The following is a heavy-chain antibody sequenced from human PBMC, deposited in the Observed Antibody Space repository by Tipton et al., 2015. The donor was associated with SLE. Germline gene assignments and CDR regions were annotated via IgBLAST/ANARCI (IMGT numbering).Heavy chain of an antibody. CDR2: INHSGIT. D-gene: IGHD2-2*02. J-gene: IGHJ4*02. Sequence: TLSLTCAVYGGYFSGYSWTWIRQAPRKGLEWIGDINHSGITNYNPSLKSRVTISLDPSKSQFSLRGNSVTAADTAVYYCARPRRARDYTTSAAYYLDFWGQGTLVTVSS. CDR1: GGYFSGYS. V-gene: IGHV4-34*01. CDR3: ARPRRARDYTTSAAYYLDF.